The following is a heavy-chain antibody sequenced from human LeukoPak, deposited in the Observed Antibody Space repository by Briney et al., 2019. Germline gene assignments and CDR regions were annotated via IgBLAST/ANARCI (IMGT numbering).Heavy chain of an antibody. CDR1: GCSISSGDYY. Sequence: SGTLSLTCTVSGCSISSGDYYWSWIRQPPGKGLEWIGYVYYSGSTYYNPSLKSRVTISVDTSKNQFSLKLSSVTAADKAVYYCASSYCSSTSCLKIFDYWGQGTLVTVSS. V-gene: IGHV4-30-4*01. CDR3: ASSYCSSTSCLKIFDY. D-gene: IGHD2-2*01. CDR2: VYYSGST. J-gene: IGHJ4*02.